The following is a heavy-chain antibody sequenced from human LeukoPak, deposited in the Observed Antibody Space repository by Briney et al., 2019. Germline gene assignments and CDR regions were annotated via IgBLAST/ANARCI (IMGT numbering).Heavy chain of an antibody. J-gene: IGHJ5*02. D-gene: IGHD3-22*01. CDR2: IYYSGST. V-gene: IGHV4-59*11. CDR3: ARLYDSSTYTNWLDP. Sequence: SETLSLTCTVSGGSISSHYWSWLRQPPGKGLEWIGYIYYSGSTKHNPSLKSRVTISVDTSNNQFSLKLSSVTAADTAVYYCARLYDSSTYTNWLDPWGQGTLVTVSS. CDR1: GGSISSHY.